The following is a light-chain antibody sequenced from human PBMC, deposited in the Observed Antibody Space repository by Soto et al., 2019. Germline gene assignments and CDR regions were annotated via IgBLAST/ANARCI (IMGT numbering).Light chain of an antibody. CDR3: QQRTSPIT. CDR1: QSVDSY. J-gene: IGKJ5*01. V-gene: IGKV3-11*01. CDR2: DAT. Sequence: EIVVTQSPATLSLSPGERATLSCRASQSVDSYLAWYQQKPGQPPRLLMYDATNRATGIPPRFSGSGSGTDFTLTISSLEPEDFAVYYCQQRTSPITFGQGTRLEIK.